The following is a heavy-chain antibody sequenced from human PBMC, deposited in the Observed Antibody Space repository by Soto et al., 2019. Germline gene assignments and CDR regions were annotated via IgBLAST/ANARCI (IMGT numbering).Heavy chain of an antibody. CDR2: ISYDGSNQ. CDR1: GFTFNIYG. CDR3: AKDQASGQGSFDS. V-gene: IGHV3-30*18. J-gene: IGHJ4*02. Sequence: VKLVASGGGVVQPGGSLRLSCAASGFTFNIYGMHCVRQAPEKGLGWVELISYDGSNQYYADSVKGRFTNSRDNAKNTLFLQMNRLRADDTAVYYCAKDQASGQGSFDSWGQGTLVTVSS.